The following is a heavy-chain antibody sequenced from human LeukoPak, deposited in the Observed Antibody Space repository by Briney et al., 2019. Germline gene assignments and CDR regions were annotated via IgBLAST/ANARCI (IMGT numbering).Heavy chain of an antibody. J-gene: IGHJ4*02. V-gene: IGHV4-4*07. CDR3: ARDVGASNFDY. CDR1: LDPISSFY. Sequence: SETLSLTCNVSLDPISSFYWSWIRQSAGAGLEWIGRIYTTGKTDYNPSLKSRVTVSVDTSRNQVSLKLRSVTAADTAVYYCARDVGASNFDYWGQGILVTVSS. CDR2: IYTTGKT. D-gene: IGHD1-26*01.